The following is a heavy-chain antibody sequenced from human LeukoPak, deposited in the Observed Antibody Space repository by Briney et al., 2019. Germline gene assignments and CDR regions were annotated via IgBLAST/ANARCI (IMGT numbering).Heavy chain of an antibody. Sequence: PSETLSLTCTVSGGSISSYYWSWIRQPPGKGLEWIGYIYYSGSTNYNPSLKSRVTISVDTSKNQFSLKLSSVTAADTAVYYCAREVFDGSSWSPFDYWGQGTLVTVSS. CDR1: GGSISSYY. CDR3: AREVFDGSSWSPFDY. D-gene: IGHD6-13*01. CDR2: IYYSGST. J-gene: IGHJ4*02. V-gene: IGHV4-59*01.